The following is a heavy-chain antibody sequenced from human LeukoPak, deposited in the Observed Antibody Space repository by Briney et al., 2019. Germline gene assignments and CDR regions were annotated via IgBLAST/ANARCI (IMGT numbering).Heavy chain of an antibody. CDR2: ISGSGGST. V-gene: IGHV3-23*01. CDR3: ARGYPSSYGSGSPVLDY. D-gene: IGHD3-10*01. J-gene: IGHJ4*02. CDR1: GFTFSSYA. Sequence: PGGSLRLSCAASGFTFSSYAMSWVRQAPGKGLEWVLAISGSGGSTYYADSVKGRFTISRENAKNSLYLQMISLRAGDTAVYYCARGYPSSYGSGSPVLDYWGQGTLVTVSS.